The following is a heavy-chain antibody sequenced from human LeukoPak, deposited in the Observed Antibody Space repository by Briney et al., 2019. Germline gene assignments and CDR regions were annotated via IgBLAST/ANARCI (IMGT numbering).Heavy chain of an antibody. V-gene: IGHV4-59*11. Sequence: PSETLSLTCTVSGGSISSHYWSWIRQTPGKGLEWIAYIYYSGSTNYNPSLKSRVTISVDTSKNQFSLKLSSVTAADTAVYYCAREDGCSSTSCYGWSYYMDVWGKGTTVTVSS. CDR3: AREDGCSSTSCYGWSYYMDV. D-gene: IGHD2-2*01. J-gene: IGHJ6*03. CDR2: IYYSGST. CDR1: GGSISSHY.